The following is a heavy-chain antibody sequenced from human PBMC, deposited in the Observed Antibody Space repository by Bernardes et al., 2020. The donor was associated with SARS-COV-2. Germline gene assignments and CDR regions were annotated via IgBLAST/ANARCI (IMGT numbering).Heavy chain of an antibody. V-gene: IGHV4-34*01. Sequence: TLSLTFAVYGGSFSGYYWSWIRQPPGKGLEWIGEINHSGSTNYNPSLKSRVTISVDTSKNQFSLKLSSVTAADTAVYYCARGPGITIFGVVIPGLYFDYWGQGTLVTVSS. CDR3: ARGPGITIFGVVIPGLYFDY. CDR2: INHSGST. CDR1: GGSFSGYY. J-gene: IGHJ4*02. D-gene: IGHD3-3*01.